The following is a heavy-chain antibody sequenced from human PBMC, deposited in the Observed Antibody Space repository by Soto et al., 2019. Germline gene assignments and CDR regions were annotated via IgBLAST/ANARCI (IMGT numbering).Heavy chain of an antibody. V-gene: IGHV1-69*02. CDR2: IVSILGLA. Sequence: QVHLVQSGPEVKKPGSSVKVSCKASGDAIVKYTFTWVRQAPGQGLEWMGRIVSILGLATYAQNFQGRVAITADKSTNTVYVALSSLTSADSAVYFSVSQGGYDARVCFWGQGTRVTVS. D-gene: IGHD5-12*01. CDR3: VSQGGYDARVCF. CDR1: GDAIVKYT. J-gene: IGHJ4*02.